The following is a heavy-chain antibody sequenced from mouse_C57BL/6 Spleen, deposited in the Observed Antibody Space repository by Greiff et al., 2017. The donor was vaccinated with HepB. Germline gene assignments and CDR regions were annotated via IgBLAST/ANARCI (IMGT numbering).Heavy chain of an antibody. Sequence: QVQLKQSGAELVRPGTSVKVSCKASGYAFTNYLIEWVKQRPGQGLEWIGVINPGSGGTNYNEKFKGKATLTADKSSSTAYMQLSSLTSEDSAVYFCARRGNYGNYWYFDVWGTGTTVTVSS. D-gene: IGHD2-1*01. J-gene: IGHJ1*03. V-gene: IGHV1-54*01. CDR2: INPGSGGT. CDR3: ARRGNYGNYWYFDV. CDR1: GYAFTNYL.